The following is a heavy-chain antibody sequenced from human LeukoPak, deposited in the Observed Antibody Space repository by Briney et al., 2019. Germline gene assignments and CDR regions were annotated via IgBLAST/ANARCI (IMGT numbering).Heavy chain of an antibody. D-gene: IGHD4-23*01. V-gene: IGHV4-59*08. CDR2: FYNSGST. CDR3: AGALRWLAHDL. Sequence: SETLSLTCTVSGGSISNYYWSWIRQPPGKGLEWIGSFYNSGSTKYNPSLKSQVTISADTSKNQFSLKLNSATAADTAVYYCAGALRWLAHDLWGQGTLVTVSS. J-gene: IGHJ5*02. CDR1: GGSISNYY.